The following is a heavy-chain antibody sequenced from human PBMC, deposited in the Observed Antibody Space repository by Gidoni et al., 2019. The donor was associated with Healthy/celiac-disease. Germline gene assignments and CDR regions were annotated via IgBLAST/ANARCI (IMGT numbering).Heavy chain of an antibody. Sequence: EVQLVESGGGLVKPGGSLRLSCAASGFTFSSYTMNWVRQAPGKGLEWLSSISGSSSYIYYADSVKGRFTISRDNAKNSLYLQMNSLRGEDTAVYYCARVERGNDEILTGSGDYWGPGTLVTVSS. CDR3: ARVERGNDEILTGSGDY. CDR2: ISGSSSYI. D-gene: IGHD3-9*01. J-gene: IGHJ4*02. V-gene: IGHV3-21*01. CDR1: GFTFSSYT.